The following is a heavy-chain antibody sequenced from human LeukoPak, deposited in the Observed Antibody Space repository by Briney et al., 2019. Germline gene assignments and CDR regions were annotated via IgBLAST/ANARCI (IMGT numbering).Heavy chain of an antibody. CDR3: AKEYGSGSYTANNWFDP. V-gene: IGHV3-23*01. CDR2: ISGSGGST. CDR1: GFTYSSYA. Sequence: GGSLRLSCAASGFTYSSYAMSWVRQAPGKGLEWVSAISGSGGSTYYADSVKGRFTISRDNSKNTLYLQMNSLRAEDTAVYYCAKEYGSGSYTANNWFDPWGQGTLVTVSS. J-gene: IGHJ5*02. D-gene: IGHD3-10*01.